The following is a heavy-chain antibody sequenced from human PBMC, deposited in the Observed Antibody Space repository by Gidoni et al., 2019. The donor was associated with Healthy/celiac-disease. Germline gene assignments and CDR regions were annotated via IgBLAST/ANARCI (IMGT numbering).Heavy chain of an antibody. CDR2: INPNSGGT. CDR3: ARVDCSSTSCYTFRAFDY. D-gene: IGHD2-2*02. Sequence: QVQLVQSGAEVKKPGASVKVSCKASGYTFTGSSMHWVRQAPGQGLEWMGWINPNSGGTNYAQKFQGRVTMTRDTSISTAYMELSRLRSDDTAVYYCARVDCSSTSCYTFRAFDYWGQGTLVTVSS. CDR1: GYTFTGSS. V-gene: IGHV1-2*02. J-gene: IGHJ4*02.